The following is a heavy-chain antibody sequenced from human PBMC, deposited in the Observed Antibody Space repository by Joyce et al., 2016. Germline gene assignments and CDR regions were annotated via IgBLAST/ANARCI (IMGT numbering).Heavy chain of an antibody. Sequence: QVQLQESGPRLLKPSETLSLTCSVSGASITSSYWAWIRQSPGKGLEYIGYIYFSATTKYNPSLKRRVSISIDTSKRQFSLRLTSVTAADTAIYYCAVEGEYGDFDHWGQGTLVAVSS. D-gene: IGHD4/OR15-4a*01. CDR1: GASITSSY. V-gene: IGHV4-59*01. J-gene: IGHJ5*02. CDR2: IYFSATT. CDR3: AVEGEYGDFDH.